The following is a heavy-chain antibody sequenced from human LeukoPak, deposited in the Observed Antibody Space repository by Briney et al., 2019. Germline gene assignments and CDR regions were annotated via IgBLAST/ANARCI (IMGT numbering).Heavy chain of an antibody. CDR2: LYSGGLT. D-gene: IGHD6-19*01. J-gene: IGHJ3*02. V-gene: IGHV4-39*01. CDR3: ASGGYSSGRYGSFDT. CDR1: GASISSSDYY. Sequence: SETLSLTCTVSGASISSSDYYWGWIRQPPGKGLEGLGSLYSGGLTYYNPSLKSRVTISVDTSKNQFSLKVTSVTAADTAVYSCASGGYSSGRYGSFDTWGQWTVVTVSS.